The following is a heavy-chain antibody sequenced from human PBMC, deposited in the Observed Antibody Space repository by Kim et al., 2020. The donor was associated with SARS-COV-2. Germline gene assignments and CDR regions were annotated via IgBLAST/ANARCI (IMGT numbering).Heavy chain of an antibody. CDR3: AANPHSSDSSGYYYWAFDY. CDR1: GFTFTSSA. J-gene: IGHJ4*02. CDR2: IVVGSGNT. V-gene: IGHV1-58*01. D-gene: IGHD3-22*01. Sequence: SVKVSCKASGFTFTSSAVQWVRQARGQRLEWIGWIVVGSGNTNYAQKFQERVTITRDMSTSTAYMELSSLRSEDTAVYYCAANPHSSDSSGYYYWAFDYWGQGTLVTVSS.